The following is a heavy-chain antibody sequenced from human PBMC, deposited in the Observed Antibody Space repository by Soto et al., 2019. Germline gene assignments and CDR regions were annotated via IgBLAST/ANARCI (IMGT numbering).Heavy chain of an antibody. Sequence: PGGSLRLSCAASGLSFSNYALTWVRQAPGKGLEWVSSIGATGATTYYADSVKGRFTISRDNSKNTLYLQMNSLRAEDTAVYYCAKVVVAVTVFDIWGQGTLVTGSS. CDR1: GLSFSNYA. CDR2: IGATGATT. CDR3: AKVVVAVTVFDI. J-gene: IGHJ4*02. V-gene: IGHV3-23*01. D-gene: IGHD4-17*01.